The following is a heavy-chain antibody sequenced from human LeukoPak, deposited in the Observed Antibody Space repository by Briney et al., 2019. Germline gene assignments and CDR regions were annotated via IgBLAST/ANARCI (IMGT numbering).Heavy chain of an antibody. D-gene: IGHD3-3*01. V-gene: IGHV3-7*03. CDR2: IKQDGSEK. J-gene: IGHJ4*02. CDR1: GFTFSSYW. CDR3: ARVLRGFWSAQNGILDY. Sequence: GGSLRLSCAASGFTFSSYWMSWVRQAPGKGLEWVANIKQDGSEKYYVDSVKGRFTFSRDNAKNSLYLQMNSLRAEDTAVYYCARVLRGFWSAQNGILDYWGQGTLVTVSS.